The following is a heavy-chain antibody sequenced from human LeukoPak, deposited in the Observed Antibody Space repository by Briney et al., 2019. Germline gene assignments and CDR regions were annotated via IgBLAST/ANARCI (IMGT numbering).Heavy chain of an antibody. V-gene: IGHV3-48*02. D-gene: IGHD6-13*01. CDR3: ARASLSEIIAAETYFDS. CDR2: ISGSSSTI. Sequence: GGSLRLSCAASGFTFSSHWMNWVRQAPGKGLEWLSYISGSSSTIYYADSVKGRFTISRDNAKNSLYLQINSLRDEDSAVYYCARASLSEIIAAETYFDSWGQGTLVTVSS. CDR1: GFTFSSHW. J-gene: IGHJ4*02.